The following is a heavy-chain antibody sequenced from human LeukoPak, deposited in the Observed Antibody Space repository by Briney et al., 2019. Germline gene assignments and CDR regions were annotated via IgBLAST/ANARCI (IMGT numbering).Heavy chain of an antibody. V-gene: IGHV3-20*04. CDR2: INWNGGST. J-gene: IGHJ6*02. CDR3: ARDQGYYTYGMDV. Sequence: RSGGSLRLSCAASGFTFDDYGMSWVRQAPGKGLEWVSGINWNGGSTGYADSVKGRFTISRDNAKNSLYLQMNSLKAEDTALCYCARDQGYYTYGMDVWGQGTTVTVSS. CDR1: GFTFDDYG.